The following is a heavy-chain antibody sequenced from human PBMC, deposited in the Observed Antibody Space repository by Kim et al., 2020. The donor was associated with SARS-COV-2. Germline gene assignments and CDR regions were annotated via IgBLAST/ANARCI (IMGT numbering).Heavy chain of an antibody. D-gene: IGHD3-3*01. V-gene: IGHV4-39*01. Sequence: SETLSLTCTVSGGSISSSSYYWGWIRQPPGKGLEWIGSIYYSGSTYYNPSLKSRVTISVDTSKNQFSLKLSSVTAADTAVYYCARNGPIFGVVTLRRYAFDIWGQGTMVTVSS. J-gene: IGHJ3*02. CDR3: ARNGPIFGVVTLRRYAFDI. CDR2: IYYSGST. CDR1: GGSISSSSYY.